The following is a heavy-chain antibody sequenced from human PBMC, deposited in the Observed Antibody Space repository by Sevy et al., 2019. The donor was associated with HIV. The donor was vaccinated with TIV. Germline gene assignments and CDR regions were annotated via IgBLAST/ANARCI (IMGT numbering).Heavy chain of an antibody. CDR3: ASGIRFSFYCMSVSCYQGAVDF. J-gene: IGHJ4*02. V-gene: IGHV3-74*01. CDR1: GFTFSNYW. D-gene: IGHD2-15*01. Sequence: GGSLRLSCAASGFTFSNYWMHWVRQASGKGLVWVSRISSDGSNTDYADSGKGRFTIYRDNAKNTVYLQMNSQRAEDTAVYYCASGIRFSFYCMSVSCYQGAVDFWGQGTLVTVSS. CDR2: ISSDGSNT.